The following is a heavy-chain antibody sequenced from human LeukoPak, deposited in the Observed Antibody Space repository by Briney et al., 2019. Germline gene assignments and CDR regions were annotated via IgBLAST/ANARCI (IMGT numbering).Heavy chain of an antibody. CDR3: ARDRMATILFGFPPVDY. CDR1: GGTFSSYA. Sequence: GASVKVSCKASGGTFSSYAISWVRQAPGQGLEWMGRIIPILGIANYAQKFQGRVTITADKPTSTAHMELSSLRSEDTAVYYCARDRMATILFGFPPVDYWGQGTLVTVPS. V-gene: IGHV1-69*04. D-gene: IGHD5-24*01. J-gene: IGHJ4*02. CDR2: IIPILGIA.